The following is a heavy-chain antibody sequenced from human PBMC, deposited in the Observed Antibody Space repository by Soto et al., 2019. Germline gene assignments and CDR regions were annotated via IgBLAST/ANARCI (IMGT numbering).Heavy chain of an antibody. V-gene: IGHV1-46*01. CDR3: ARDPQRGYSYGITGYYFDY. Sequence: ASVKVSCKASGYTFTSYYMHWVRQAPGQGLEWMGIINPSGGSTSYAQKFQGRVTMTRDTSTSTVYMELSSLRSEDTAVYYCARDPQRGYSYGITGYYFDYWGQGTLVTVSS. CDR1: GYTFTSYY. D-gene: IGHD5-18*01. CDR2: INPSGGST. J-gene: IGHJ4*02.